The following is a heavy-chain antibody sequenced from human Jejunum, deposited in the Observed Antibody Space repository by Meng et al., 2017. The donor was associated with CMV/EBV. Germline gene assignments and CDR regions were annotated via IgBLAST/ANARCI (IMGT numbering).Heavy chain of an antibody. CDR1: GFTFSSYW. Sequence: SGFTFSSYWRHWVREAPGKGLEWVGFIKYNESNKYYADSVKGRFTISRDNSMNTLYVQMNSLRTEDTAVYYCARPFGVASAGAFDIWGQGTMVTVSS. V-gene: IGHV3-30*02. CDR3: ARPFGVASAGAFDI. CDR2: IKYNESNK. D-gene: IGHD3-3*01. J-gene: IGHJ3*02.